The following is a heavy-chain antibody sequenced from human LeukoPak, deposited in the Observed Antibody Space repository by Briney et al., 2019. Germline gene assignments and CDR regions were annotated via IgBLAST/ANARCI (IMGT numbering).Heavy chain of an antibody. D-gene: IGHD6-19*01. CDR1: GFTFSSYA. CDR2: ISGSGGST. V-gene: IGHV3-23*01. Sequence: GGSLRLSCAASGFTFSSYAMSWVRQAPGKGLEWVSAISGSGGSTYYADSVEGGFTISRDNSKNTLYLQMNSLRAEDTAVYYCAKQFSGWLDYYYYGMDVWGQGTTVTVSS. J-gene: IGHJ6*02. CDR3: AKQFSGWLDYYYYGMDV.